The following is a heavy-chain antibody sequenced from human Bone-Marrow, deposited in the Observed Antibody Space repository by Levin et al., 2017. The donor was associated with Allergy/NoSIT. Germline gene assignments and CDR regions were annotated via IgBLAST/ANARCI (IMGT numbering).Heavy chain of an antibody. CDR3: AREVGWGWFDP. V-gene: IGHV3-30*04. D-gene: IGHD6-19*01. J-gene: IGHJ5*02. CDR1: GFTFSSYA. CDR2: ISYDGSNK. Sequence: SCAASGFTFSSYAMHWVRQAPGKGLEWVAVISYDGSNKYYADSVKGRFTISRDNSKNTLYLQMNSLRAEDTAVYYCAREVGWGWFDPWGQGTLVTVSS.